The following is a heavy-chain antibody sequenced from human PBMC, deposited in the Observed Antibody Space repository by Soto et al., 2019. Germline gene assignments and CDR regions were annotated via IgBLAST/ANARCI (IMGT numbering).Heavy chain of an antibody. CDR1: GYTFTSYA. J-gene: IGHJ5*02. CDR3: ARVVNVWGELSFWFDP. CDR2: INAGNGNT. V-gene: IGHV1-3*01. D-gene: IGHD3-16*01. Sequence: QVQLVQSGAEVKKPGASVKVSCKASGYTFTSYAMHWVRQAPGQRLEWMGWINAGNGNTKYSQKFQGRVTITRDTSASTAYMELSSLRSEDTAVYYCARVVNVWGELSFWFDPWGQGTLVTVSS.